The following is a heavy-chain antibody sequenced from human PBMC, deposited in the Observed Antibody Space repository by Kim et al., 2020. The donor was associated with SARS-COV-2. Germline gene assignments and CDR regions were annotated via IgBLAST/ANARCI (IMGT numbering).Heavy chain of an antibody. Sequence: AASVKGRFTISRDNSKNTLYLQMNSLRAEDTAVYYCARSKSPGSSSESDYWGQGTLVTVSS. CDR3: ARSKSPGSSSESDY. J-gene: IGHJ4*02. V-gene: IGHV3-30*01. D-gene: IGHD6-6*01.